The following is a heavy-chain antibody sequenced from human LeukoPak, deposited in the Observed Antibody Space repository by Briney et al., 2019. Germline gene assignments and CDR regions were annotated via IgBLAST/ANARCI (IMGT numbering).Heavy chain of an antibody. CDR2: IYYSGST. D-gene: IGHD4-17*01. CDR1: GASISSYY. J-gene: IGHJ4*02. Sequence: PSETLSLTCTVSGASISSYYWSWIRQPPGKGLEWIGYIYYSGSTNYNPSLKSRVTISVDTSKNQFSLRLSSVTAADTAVYYCAGEGDYWHRFDYWGRGTLVTVSS. V-gene: IGHV4-59*01. CDR3: AGEGDYWHRFDY.